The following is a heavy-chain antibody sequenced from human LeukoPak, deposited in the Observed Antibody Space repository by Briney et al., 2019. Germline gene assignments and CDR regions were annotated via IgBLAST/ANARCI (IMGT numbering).Heavy chain of an antibody. J-gene: IGHJ4*02. D-gene: IGHD3-3*01. Sequence: SSETLSLTCAVYGGSFSGYYWSWIRQPPVKGLEWIGEINHSGSTNYNPSLKSRVTISVDTSKNQFSLKLSSVTAADTAVYYCARGGRITIFGVVIKNRDYWGQGTLVTVSS. CDR3: ARGGRITIFGVVIKNRDY. V-gene: IGHV4-34*01. CDR1: GGSFSGYY. CDR2: INHSGST.